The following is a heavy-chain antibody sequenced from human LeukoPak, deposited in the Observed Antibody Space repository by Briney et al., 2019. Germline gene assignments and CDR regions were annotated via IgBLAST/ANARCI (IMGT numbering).Heavy chain of an antibody. CDR1: GFTFSSYA. CDR2: ISGSGGTT. J-gene: IGHJ4*02. V-gene: IGHV3-23*01. Sequence: PGGSLRLSCAASGFTFSSYAMSWVRQAPGKGLEWVSVISGSGGTTYYAGPVKGRFTISRDNSKDTLYLQMNSLRAEDTAVYYCAKTPNSGNYYASFDYWGQGTLVTVSS. CDR3: AKTPNSGNYYASFDY. D-gene: IGHD1-26*01.